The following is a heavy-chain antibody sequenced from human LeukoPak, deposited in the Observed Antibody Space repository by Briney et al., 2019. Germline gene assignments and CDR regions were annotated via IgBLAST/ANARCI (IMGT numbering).Heavy chain of an antibody. CDR3: ARVRDDYFFDY. V-gene: IGHV4-31*03. CDR2: IHYIGNT. CDR1: GDSITTSGYY. J-gene: IGHJ4*02. D-gene: IGHD3-3*01. Sequence: PSETLSLTCTVSGDSITTSGYYWSWIRRHPGAGLEWIAYIHYIGNTYYNPSLESGVTMSIDTSSNQFSLNVASVTAADTAVYFCARVRDDYFFDYWGQGILVTVSS.